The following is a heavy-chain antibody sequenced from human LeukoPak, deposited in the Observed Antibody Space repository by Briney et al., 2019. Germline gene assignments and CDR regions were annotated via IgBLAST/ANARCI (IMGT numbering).Heavy chain of an antibody. CDR1: GFTFSSYA. CDR3: ARDRDYGDYYYYGMDV. J-gene: IGHJ6*02. Sequence: GRSLRFSCAASGFTFSSYAMPWVRQAPGKGLEWVAVISYDGSNKYYADSVKGRFTISRDNSKNTLYLQMNSLRAEDTAVYYCARDRDYGDYYYYGMDVWGQGTTVTVSS. CDR2: ISYDGSNK. D-gene: IGHD4-17*01. V-gene: IGHV3-30-3*01.